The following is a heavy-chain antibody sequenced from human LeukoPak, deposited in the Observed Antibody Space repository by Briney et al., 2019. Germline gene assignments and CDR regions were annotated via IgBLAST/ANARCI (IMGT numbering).Heavy chain of an antibody. Sequence: PGGSLRLSCAAYGFTLDVYAMHWVRQAPGKGLEWVSLISGDGGSTYYADSVKGRFTISRDNSKNSLYLQMNSLRTEDTALYYCAKDRSGYRYDWTFDYWGQGTLVTVSS. V-gene: IGHV3-43*02. J-gene: IGHJ4*02. CDR2: ISGDGGST. CDR3: AKDRSGYRYDWTFDY. CDR1: GFTLDVYA. D-gene: IGHD5-18*01.